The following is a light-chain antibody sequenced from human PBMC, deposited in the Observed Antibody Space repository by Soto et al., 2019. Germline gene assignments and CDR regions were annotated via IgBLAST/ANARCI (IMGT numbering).Light chain of an antibody. J-gene: IGKJ1*01. CDR3: QQYNNWPWT. CDR2: GAS. Sequence: EIMLTQSPGTLSLSPGERATLYCRASQSVTSILAWYQQKPGQAPRLLIYGASTRATGIPARFSGSGSGTEFTLTISSLQSEDFAVYYCQQYNNWPWTFGQGTKVDIK. CDR1: QSVTSI. V-gene: IGKV3-15*01.